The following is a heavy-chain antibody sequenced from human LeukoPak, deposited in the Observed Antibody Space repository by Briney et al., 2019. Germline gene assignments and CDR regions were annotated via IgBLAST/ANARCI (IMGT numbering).Heavy chain of an antibody. CDR1: GFPFSNYA. CDR3: AKHLWRDLVWVGKGYYFGY. CDR2: ISGTETST. V-gene: IGHV3-23*01. D-gene: IGHD5/OR15-5a*01. J-gene: IGHJ4*02. Sequence: GGSLRLSYAASGFPFSNYAMSWVRQAPGKGLEWVSVISGTETSTNYADSVKGRFTISRDNSKNTLYLQMNSLRAEDTAVYYCAKHLWRDLVWVGKGYYFGYWGQGTLVTVSS.